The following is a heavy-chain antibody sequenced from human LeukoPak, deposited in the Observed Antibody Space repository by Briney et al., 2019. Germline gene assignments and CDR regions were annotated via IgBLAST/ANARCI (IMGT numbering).Heavy chain of an antibody. CDR1: GFTFSSYA. D-gene: IGHD5-18*01. CDR3: AKSGYSYGRFDY. V-gene: IGHV3-23*01. J-gene: IGHJ4*02. CDR2: ISGSGGST. Sequence: GGSLRLSCAASGFTFSSYAMSWVRQAPGKGLEWVSAISGSGGSTYYADSVKGRFTISRDDSKKTLYLQMNSLRAEDTAVYYCAKSGYSYGRFDYWGQGTLVTVSS.